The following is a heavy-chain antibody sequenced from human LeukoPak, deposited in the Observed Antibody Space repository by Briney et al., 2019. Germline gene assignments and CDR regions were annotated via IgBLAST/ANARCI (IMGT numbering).Heavy chain of an antibody. Sequence: PGGSLRLSCAASGFIFSSYAMSWVRQAPGKGLEWVSAISGSGGSTYYADSVKGRFTISRDKAKNTLYVQMNSLTAEDTAIYYCVKGQVVLGYWGQGTPVAVSS. D-gene: IGHD2-15*01. CDR3: VKGQVVLGY. J-gene: IGHJ4*02. CDR1: GFIFSSYA. CDR2: ISGSGGST. V-gene: IGHV3-23*01.